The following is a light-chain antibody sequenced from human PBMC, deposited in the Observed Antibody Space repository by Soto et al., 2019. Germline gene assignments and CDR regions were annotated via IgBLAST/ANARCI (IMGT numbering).Light chain of an antibody. V-gene: IGLV8-61*01. CDR2: TTN. CDR1: SGSVSASYY. J-gene: IGLJ2*01. Sequence: TVVTQEPSFSVSPGGTVTLTCGLSSGSVSASYYPSWYQQTPGQAPRTLIYTTNTRSSGVPDRFSGSILGNKAALTITGAQADDESDYYCVPYMGSGILVFGGGTKVTVL. CDR3: VPYMGSGILV.